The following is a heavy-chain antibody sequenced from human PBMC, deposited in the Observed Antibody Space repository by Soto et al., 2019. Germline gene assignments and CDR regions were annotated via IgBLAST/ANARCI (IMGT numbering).Heavy chain of an antibody. D-gene: IGHD5-18*01. CDR1: GYTFTSYY. V-gene: IGHV1-46*03. CDR2: INPSGGSS. CDR3: ARDPYTAMAPNRFDY. J-gene: IGHJ4*02. Sequence: QVRLVQSGAEVKKPGASVKVSCKASGYTFTSYYLHWVRQAPGQGLEWMGIINPSGGSSSYAQKFQGRVTMTRDTSTSTVYMELSSLRSEDTAVYYCARDPYTAMAPNRFDYWGQGTLVTVSS.